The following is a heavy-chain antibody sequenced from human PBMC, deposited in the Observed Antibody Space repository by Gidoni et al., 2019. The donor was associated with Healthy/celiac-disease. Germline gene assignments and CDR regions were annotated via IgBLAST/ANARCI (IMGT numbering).Heavy chain of an antibody. CDR3: ARGYCSGGSCWLPGY. V-gene: IGHV1-69*01. CDR2: IIPIFGTA. CDR1: GGTFSSYA. Sequence: QVHTVQSGAEVKTPGSSLKVSCTASGGTFSSYATSWVRQAPGQGLEWMGGIIPIFGTANYAQKFQGRVTITADESTSTADMELSSLRSEDTAVYYCARGYCSGGSCWLPGYWGQGTLVTVSS. D-gene: IGHD2-15*01. J-gene: IGHJ4*02.